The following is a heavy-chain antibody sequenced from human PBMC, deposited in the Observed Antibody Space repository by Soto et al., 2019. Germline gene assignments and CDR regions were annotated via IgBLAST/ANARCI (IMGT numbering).Heavy chain of an antibody. CDR2: METSGST. Sequence: QVQLQESGPGLVKPLETLSLTCTVSGDSISNYYWSWIRQSAGKGLEWIGHMETSGSTNFNPSLKSRVTMFRDTSKNQLSLRLTAVTAADTALYYCAKGGAGCNSVSCYTSGWLDPWGQGTLVTVSS. CDR1: GDSISNYY. D-gene: IGHD2-2*02. J-gene: IGHJ5*02. CDR3: AKGGAGCNSVSCYTSGWLDP. V-gene: IGHV4-4*07.